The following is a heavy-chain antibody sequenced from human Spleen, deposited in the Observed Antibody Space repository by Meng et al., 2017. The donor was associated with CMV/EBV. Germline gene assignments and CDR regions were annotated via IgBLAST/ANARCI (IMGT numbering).Heavy chain of an antibody. CDR3: ARHTIFGVGGGMDV. Sequence: GGSLRLSCAASRFTFSSYEMNWVRQAPGKGLEWVSYISSSGSTIYYADSVKGRFTISRDNAKNSLYLQMNSLRAEDTAVYYCARHTIFGVGGGMDVWGQGTTVTVSS. CDR2: ISSSGSTI. V-gene: IGHV3-48*03. CDR1: RFTFSSYE. J-gene: IGHJ6*02. D-gene: IGHD3-3*01.